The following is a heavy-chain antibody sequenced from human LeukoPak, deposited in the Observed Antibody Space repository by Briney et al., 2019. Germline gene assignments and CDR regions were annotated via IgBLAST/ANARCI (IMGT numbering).Heavy chain of an antibody. J-gene: IGHJ4*02. Sequence: PGGSLRLSCAASGFTFSSYSMNWVRQAPGKGLEWVSSITSSSSYIYYADSVKGRFTISRANDKNSLYLQMNSLRAEDTAVYYCARVYYGVNDYWGQGTLVTVSS. D-gene: IGHD4-17*01. CDR2: ITSSSSYI. V-gene: IGHV3-21*01. CDR3: ARVYYGVNDY. CDR1: GFTFSSYS.